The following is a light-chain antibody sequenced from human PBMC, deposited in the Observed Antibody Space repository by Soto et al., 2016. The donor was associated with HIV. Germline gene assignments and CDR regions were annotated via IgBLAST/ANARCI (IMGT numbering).Light chain of an antibody. Sequence: SYVLTQPPSVSVAPGKTARITCGGNNIGTKSVHWYQQKPGQAPVLVVYDDSDRPSGIPERFSGSNSGSAATLTISRVEAGDEADYYCQVWHSGIENXVFGLGPRSPS. CDR3: QVWHSGIENXV. CDR1: NIGTKS. J-gene: IGLJ1*01. CDR2: DDS. V-gene: IGLV3-21*03.